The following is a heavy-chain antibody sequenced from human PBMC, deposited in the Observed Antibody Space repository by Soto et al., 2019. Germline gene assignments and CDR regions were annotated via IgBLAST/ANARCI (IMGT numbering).Heavy chain of an antibody. Sequence: SETLSLTCPLYRGSFTEYSWPWIRQRPGEGLQWIVEINHTGRASYNPSRKSRVTMSVDTSNEQFSLRLTSVIGTDTAVYYCARGLGWTTTTHALDLWGQGTTVTVSS. CDR3: ARGLGWTTTTHALDL. J-gene: IGHJ6*02. D-gene: IGHD2-15*01. CDR1: RGSFTEYS. CDR2: INHTGRA. V-gene: IGHV4-34*01.